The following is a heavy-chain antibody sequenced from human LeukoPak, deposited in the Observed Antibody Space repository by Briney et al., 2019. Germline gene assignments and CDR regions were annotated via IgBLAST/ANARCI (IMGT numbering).Heavy chain of an antibody. V-gene: IGHV4-39*07. CDR1: GGSISSSSYY. D-gene: IGHD3-10*01. CDR2: IYYSGST. Sequence: SETLSLTCTVSGGSISSSSYYWGWIRQPPGKGLEWIGSIYYSGSTYYNPSLKSRVTISVDTSKNQFSLKLSSVTAADTAVYYCARHSYYYGSGTNFDYWGQGTLVTVSS. J-gene: IGHJ4*02. CDR3: ARHSYYYGSGTNFDY.